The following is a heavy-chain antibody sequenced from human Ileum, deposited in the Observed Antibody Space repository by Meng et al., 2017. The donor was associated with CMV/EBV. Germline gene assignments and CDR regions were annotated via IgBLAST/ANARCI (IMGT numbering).Heavy chain of an antibody. CDR1: GFTFGDYA. CDR2: HTWDGGSN. Sequence: GESLKISCEGSGFTFGDYAMHWVRQPPGKGLEWVALHTWDGGSNFYGDSVKGRFTISRDNSKNSLYLQMNSLRPEDTALYYCARDADGTGWHGAGDYWGQGTLVTVSS. D-gene: IGHD6-19*01. V-gene: IGHV3-43D*03. CDR3: ARDADGTGWHGAGDY. J-gene: IGHJ4*02.